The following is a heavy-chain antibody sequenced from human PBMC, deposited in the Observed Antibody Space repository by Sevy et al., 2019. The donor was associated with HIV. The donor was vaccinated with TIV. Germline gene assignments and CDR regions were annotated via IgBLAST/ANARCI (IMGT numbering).Heavy chain of an antibody. CDR3: ITELVGATNGAFDI. CDR2: IRSKTDGGTT. CDR1: GFTFSNAW. D-gene: IGHD1-26*01. V-gene: IGHV3-15*01. J-gene: IGHJ3*02. Sequence: GGSLRLSCAASGFTFSNAWMSWVRQAPGKGLEWVGGIRSKTDGGTTDYAAPVKGRFTISRDDSKNTLYLQMNSLKTEDTAVYYCITELVGATNGAFDIWGQGTMVTVSS.